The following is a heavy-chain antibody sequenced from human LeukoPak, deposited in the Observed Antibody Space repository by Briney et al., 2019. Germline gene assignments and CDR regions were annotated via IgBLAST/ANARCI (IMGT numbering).Heavy chain of an antibody. J-gene: IGHJ6*03. D-gene: IGHD3-10*01. CDR3: ARGCYIRWFGELLGTYYYYYMDV. Sequence: ASETLSLTCTVSGGSISSSSYYWGWIRQPPGKGLEWIGSIYYSGSTYYNPSLKSRVTISVDTSKNQFSLKLSSVTAADTAVYYCARGCYIRWFGELLGTYYYYYMDVRGKGTTVTISS. V-gene: IGHV4-39*01. CDR2: IYYSGST. CDR1: GGSISSSSYY.